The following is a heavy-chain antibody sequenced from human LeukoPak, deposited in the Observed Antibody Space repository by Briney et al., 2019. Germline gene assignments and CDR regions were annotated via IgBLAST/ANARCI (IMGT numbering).Heavy chain of an antibody. D-gene: IGHD6-25*01. Sequence: QPGGSLRLSCAASGVTFSNYAMSWVRQAPGKGLEYVSSITVSGSTYYADSVKGRFTISRDNSKNTLSLQMTSLRAEDTAMYYCAKIAAGGPAYYFDYWGQGTLVTVSS. J-gene: IGHJ4*02. CDR3: AKIAAGGPAYYFDY. CDR2: ITVSGST. CDR1: GVTFSNYA. V-gene: IGHV3-23*01.